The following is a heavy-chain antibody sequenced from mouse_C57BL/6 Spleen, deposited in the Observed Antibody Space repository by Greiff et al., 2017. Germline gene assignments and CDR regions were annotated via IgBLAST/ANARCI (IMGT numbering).Heavy chain of an antibody. V-gene: IGHV1-54*01. CDR2: INPGSGGT. D-gene: IGHD2-3*01. J-gene: IGHJ2*02. CDR1: GYAFTNYL. CDR3: EREAYDADDECGLDY. Sequence: VQLQQSGAELVRPGTSVKVSCKASGYAFTNYLIEWVKQRTGQGLEWIGVINPGSGGTNYNAKFKGKATLPADKSSRTAYLQLSTLTSEDSAVYFCEREAYDADDECGLDYWGQGTSLTVSS.